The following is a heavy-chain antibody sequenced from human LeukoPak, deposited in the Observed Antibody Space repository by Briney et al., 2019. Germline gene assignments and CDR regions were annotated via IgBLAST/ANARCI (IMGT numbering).Heavy chain of an antibody. Sequence: SQTLPLTCAISGDSVPSNSAAWNWTRQSPSRGLEWLGRTYYRSKWYNDYALAVKSRITINPDTSKNQFSLQLNSVIPEDTAVYYCARDSSLANNYYDSSGYYPALWYYGMDVWGQGTTVTVSS. V-gene: IGHV6-1*01. CDR1: GDSVPSNSAA. CDR2: TYYRSKWYN. D-gene: IGHD3-22*01. J-gene: IGHJ6*02. CDR3: ARDSSLANNYYDSSGYYPALWYYGMDV.